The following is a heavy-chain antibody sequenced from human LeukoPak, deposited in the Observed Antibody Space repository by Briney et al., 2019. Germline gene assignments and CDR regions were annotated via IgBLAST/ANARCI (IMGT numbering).Heavy chain of an antibody. V-gene: IGHV3-21*01. D-gene: IGHD1-26*01. CDR2: ISSTTSYI. CDR3: ATQKGSGPYYYYGMDV. Sequence: GGSLRLSCAASGFTFSSYSMNWVRQAPGKGLEWVSSISSTTSYIYYADSVKGRFTISRDNAKNSLYLQMNSLRAEDTALYYCATQKGSGPYYYYGMDVWGQGTTVTVSS. CDR1: GFTFSSYS. J-gene: IGHJ6*02.